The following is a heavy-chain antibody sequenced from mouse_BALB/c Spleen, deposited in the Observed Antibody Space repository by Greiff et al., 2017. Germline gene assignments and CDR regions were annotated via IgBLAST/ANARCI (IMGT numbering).Heavy chain of an antibody. J-gene: IGHJ3*01. Sequence: EVKLVESGGGLVQPGGSLRLSCATSGFTFTDYYMSWVRQPPGKALEWLGFIRNKANGYTTEYSASVKGRFTISRDNSQSILYLQMNTLRAEDSATYYCARAYGSSFWFAYWGQGTLVTVSA. D-gene: IGHD1-1*01. CDR3: ARAYGSSFWFAY. V-gene: IGHV7-3*02. CDR1: GFTFTDYY. CDR2: IRNKANGYTT.